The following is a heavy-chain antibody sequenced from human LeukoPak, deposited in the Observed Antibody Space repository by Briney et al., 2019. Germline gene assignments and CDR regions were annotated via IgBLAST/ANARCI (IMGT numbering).Heavy chain of an antibody. CDR2: INHSGST. J-gene: IGHJ4*02. CDR3: ARGQGDFWSGYYTKYYFGY. CDR1: GGSFSGYY. Sequence: SEALSLTCAVYGGSFSGYYWSWIRQPPGKGLEWIGEINHSGSTNYNPSLKSRVTISVDTSKNQFSLKLSSVTAADTAVYYCARGQGDFWSGYYTKYYFGYWGQGTLVTVSS. D-gene: IGHD3-3*01. V-gene: IGHV4-34*01.